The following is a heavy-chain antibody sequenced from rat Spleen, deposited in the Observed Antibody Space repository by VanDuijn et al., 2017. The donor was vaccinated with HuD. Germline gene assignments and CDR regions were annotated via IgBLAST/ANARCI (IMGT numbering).Heavy chain of an antibody. CDR2: ISTDGGNT. V-gene: IGHV5-58*01. CDR1: GFTFSSYW. Sequence: EVQLVETGGGLLQPGRSLKLSCVTSGFTFSSYWMYWVRQAPGKGLEWVSSISTDGGNTYYRDSVKGRFTISRDNAKNTLYLQMDSLRSEDTATYYCVRHGYTRYYFDYWGQGVMVTVSS. J-gene: IGHJ2*01. D-gene: IGHD1-9*01. CDR3: VRHGYTRYYFDY.